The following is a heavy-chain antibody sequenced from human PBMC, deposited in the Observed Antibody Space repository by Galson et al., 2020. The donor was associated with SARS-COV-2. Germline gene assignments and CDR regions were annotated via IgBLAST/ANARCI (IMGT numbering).Heavy chain of an antibody. CDR1: GYTFTGYY. CDR3: ARDRIDGSGYYFDY. D-gene: IGHD3-22*01. CDR2: INPNSGGT. V-gene: IGHV1-2*02. Sequence: ASVKVSCKASGYTFTGYYMHWVRQAPGQGLEWMGWINPNSGGTNYAQKFQGRVTMTRDTSISTAYMELSRLRSDDTAVYYCARDRIDGSGYYFDYWGQGTLVTVSS. J-gene: IGHJ4*02.